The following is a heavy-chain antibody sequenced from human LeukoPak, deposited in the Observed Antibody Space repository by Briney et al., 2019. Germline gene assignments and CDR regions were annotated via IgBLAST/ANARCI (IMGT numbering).Heavy chain of an antibody. J-gene: IGHJ3*02. V-gene: IGHV4-61*02. CDR2: IYTSGST. CDR1: SGSISSGSYY. CDR3: ARLPGCSGGSCYRAFDM. D-gene: IGHD2-15*01. Sequence: SQTLSLTCTVSSGSISSGSYYWSWIRQPAGKGLEWIGRIYTSGSTNYNPSLKSRVTISLDTSKNQFSLKLNSVTAADTAVYYCARLPGCSGGSCYRAFDMWGQGTMVTVSS.